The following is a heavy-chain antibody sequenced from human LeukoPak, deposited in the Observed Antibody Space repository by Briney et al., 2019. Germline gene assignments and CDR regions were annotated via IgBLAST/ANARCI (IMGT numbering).Heavy chain of an antibody. Sequence: GSLRLSCAASGFIVSDDYISWVRQTPGKGLEWVSVIYSGGATFYADSVKGRFTISRDNSKNTVHLQMNSLRAEDTAVYYCASGGKYCTGGACYGDWGQGTLVTVSS. CDR2: IYSGGAT. CDR3: ASGGKYCTGGACYGD. D-gene: IGHD2-8*02. J-gene: IGHJ4*02. CDR1: GFIVSDDY. V-gene: IGHV3-53*01.